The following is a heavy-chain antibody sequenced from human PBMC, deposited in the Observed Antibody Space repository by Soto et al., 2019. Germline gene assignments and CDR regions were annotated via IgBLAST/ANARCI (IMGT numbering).Heavy chain of an antibody. CDR1: GFTCSSYN. Sequence: XGSLRLTCAASGFTCSSYNMSWVRQAPGKGLEWVSTILVGGSTHYPDSVKGRFTISRDNSKNTVFLQMNSLTAGDTAVYYCAKETATGGGAFDICGQGTVVTVPS. CDR3: AKETATGGGAFDI. CDR2: ILVGGST. D-gene: IGHD2-8*02. J-gene: IGHJ3*02. V-gene: IGHV3-23*01.